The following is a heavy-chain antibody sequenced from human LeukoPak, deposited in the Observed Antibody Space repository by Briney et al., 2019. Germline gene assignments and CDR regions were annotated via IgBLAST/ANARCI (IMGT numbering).Heavy chain of an antibody. CDR2: IYSGGST. CDR1: GFTVSSNY. CDR3: ARDFRRYGSGSSTTRDY. Sequence: TGGSLRLSCAASGFTVSSNYMSWVRQAPGKGLEWVSVIYSGGSTYYADSVKGRFTISRDNSKNTLYLQMNSLRAEDTAVYYCARDFRRYGSGSSTTRDYWGQGTLVTVSS. V-gene: IGHV3-66*01. J-gene: IGHJ4*02. D-gene: IGHD3-10*01.